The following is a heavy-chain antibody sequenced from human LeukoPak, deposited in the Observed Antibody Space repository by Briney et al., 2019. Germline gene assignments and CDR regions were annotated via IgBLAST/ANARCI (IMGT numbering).Heavy chain of an antibody. D-gene: IGHD3/OR15-3a*01. CDR2: MSPYGGNT. J-gene: IGHJ4*02. CDR3: ARGGSFGLKANLDS. V-gene: IGHV1-8*01. Sequence: ASVKVSCKASGYAFTTSDINWVRQATGQGLEWMGWMSPYGGNTRYAQKFQARITMTRNTSASTAYMELNSLTSEDTAVYYCARGGSFGLKANLDSWGQGTLVTVSS. CDR1: GYAFTTSD.